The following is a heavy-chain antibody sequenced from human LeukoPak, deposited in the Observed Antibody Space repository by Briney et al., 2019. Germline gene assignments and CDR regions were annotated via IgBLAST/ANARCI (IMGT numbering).Heavy chain of an antibody. Sequence: GGSLRLSCAASGFTFSSYSMNWVRQAPGKGLEWVSSISSSSSYIYSADSVKGRFTISRDNATTSLYLQMNRLRAEGTAVYYCARVSHSSWYFDYWGQGTLVTVSS. CDR1: GFTFSSYS. CDR3: ARVSHSSWYFDY. D-gene: IGHD6-13*01. CDR2: ISSSSSYI. V-gene: IGHV3-21*01. J-gene: IGHJ4*02.